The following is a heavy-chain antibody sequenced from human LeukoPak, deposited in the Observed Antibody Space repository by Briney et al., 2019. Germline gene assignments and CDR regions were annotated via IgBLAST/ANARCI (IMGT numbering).Heavy chain of an antibody. V-gene: IGHV4-61*02. CDR2: IYTSGST. CDR1: GGSISSGSYY. J-gene: IGHJ6*03. CDR3: ARLYPHLMWQQWLVRRDYYYYYMDV. D-gene: IGHD6-19*01. Sequence: SETLSLTCTVSGGSISSGSYYWSWIRQPAGKGLEWIGRIYTSGSTNYNPSLKSRVTISVDTSKNQFSLKLSSVTAADTAVYYCARLYPHLMWQQWLVRRDYYYYYMDVWGKGTTVTISS.